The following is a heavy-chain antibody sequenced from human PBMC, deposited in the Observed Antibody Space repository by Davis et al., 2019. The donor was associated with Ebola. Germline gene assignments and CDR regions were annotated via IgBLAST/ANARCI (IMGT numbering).Heavy chain of an antibody. Sequence: PGGSLRLSCAASGFSVANKYMSWVRQAPGKGLEWVSLIHSGGHTKYSDSVRGRFAISRDSAGNTVSLQMNSLRVKDSGVYYCVRDPRGMTWGPGTMVTVSS. CDR3: VRDPRGMT. V-gene: IGHV3-53*01. CDR1: GFSVANKY. CDR2: IHSGGHT. J-gene: IGHJ3*01.